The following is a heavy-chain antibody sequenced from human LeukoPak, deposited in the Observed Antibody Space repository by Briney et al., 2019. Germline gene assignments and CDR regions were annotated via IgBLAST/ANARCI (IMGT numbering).Heavy chain of an antibody. CDR3: ARDYGGNP. CDR1: GFTFSTSW. V-gene: IGHV3-7*05. CDR2: IKEDGSEE. J-gene: IGHJ3*01. D-gene: IGHD4-23*01. Sequence: GGSLRLSCAASGFTFSTSWMSWVRQAPGKGLEWVGNIKEDGSEEYYVNSVKGRFTISRDNAKNSLYLQMNSLRVEDTALYYCARDYGGNPWGQGTMVTVSS.